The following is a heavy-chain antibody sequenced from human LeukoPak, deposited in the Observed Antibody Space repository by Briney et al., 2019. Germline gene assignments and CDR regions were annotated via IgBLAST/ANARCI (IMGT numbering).Heavy chain of an antibody. CDR1: GVSISTHY. V-gene: IGHV4-59*11. J-gene: IGHJ4*02. D-gene: IGHD3-10*01. Sequence: SETLSLTCNVSGVSISTHYWSWIRQSPGKGLEWIGYIYHNGITNYNPSLKSRVTISIDTSKNEFSLKLTSVIAADTAVYFCAREANCYGSGSYFEGTFDYWGQGSLVTVSS. CDR2: IYHNGIT. CDR3: AREANCYGSGSYFEGTFDY.